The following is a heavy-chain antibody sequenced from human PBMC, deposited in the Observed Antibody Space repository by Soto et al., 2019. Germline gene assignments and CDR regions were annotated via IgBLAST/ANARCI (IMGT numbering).Heavy chain of an antibody. J-gene: IGHJ5*02. V-gene: IGHV4-39*01. Sequence: SETLSLTCAVSGDSISSSSTYWGWIRQPPGKGLEWIGSIYYSGTTYYNPSLKSRVTISIDTSKNQFSLELSSVTAADTAVYYCARHDRAPVDSNWFDPWGQGTLVTVSS. CDR1: GDSISSSSTY. D-gene: IGHD2-21*01. CDR2: IYYSGTT. CDR3: ARHDRAPVDSNWFDP.